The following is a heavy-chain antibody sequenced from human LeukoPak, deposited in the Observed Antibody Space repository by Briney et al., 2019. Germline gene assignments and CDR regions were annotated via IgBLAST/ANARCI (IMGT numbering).Heavy chain of an antibody. V-gene: IGHV3-9*01. D-gene: IGHD3-9*01. CDR1: GFTFSNFA. Sequence: GGSLRLSCAASGFTFSNFAMSWVRQAPGKGLEWVSGISWNSGSIGYADSVKGRFTISRDNAKNSLYLQMNSLRAEDTALYYCAKDRRVDISGLFDYWGQGTLVTVSS. CDR3: AKDRRVDISGLFDY. J-gene: IGHJ4*02. CDR2: ISWNSGSI.